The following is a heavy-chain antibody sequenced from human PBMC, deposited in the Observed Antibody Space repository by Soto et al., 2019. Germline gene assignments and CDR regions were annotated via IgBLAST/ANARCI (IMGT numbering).Heavy chain of an antibody. CDR1: GGTFSSYA. Sequence: SVKVSCKASGGTFSSYAISWVRQAPGQGLEWMGGIIPIFGTANYAQKFQGRVTITADESTSTAYMELSSLRSEDTAVYYCATASYSSSWPDAFDIWGQGTMVTVSS. CDR3: ATASYSSSWPDAFDI. V-gene: IGHV1-69*13. CDR2: IIPIFGTA. J-gene: IGHJ3*02. D-gene: IGHD6-13*01.